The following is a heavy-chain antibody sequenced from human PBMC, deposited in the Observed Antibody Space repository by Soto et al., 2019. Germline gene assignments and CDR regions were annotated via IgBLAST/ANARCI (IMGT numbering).Heavy chain of an antibody. CDR3: ARLGGFYQSLDS. J-gene: IGHJ5*01. D-gene: IGHD3-22*01. CDR2: IYYSGST. V-gene: IGHV4-39*07. CDR1: CLSISSSSYY. Sequence: SETLSLTCPVPCLSISSSSYYWGWIRQPPGKGLEWIGSIYYSGSTYYNPSLKSRVTISVDTSKNQFSLKLSSVSAADTAVYYCARLGGFYQSLDSWGQGTLVTVS.